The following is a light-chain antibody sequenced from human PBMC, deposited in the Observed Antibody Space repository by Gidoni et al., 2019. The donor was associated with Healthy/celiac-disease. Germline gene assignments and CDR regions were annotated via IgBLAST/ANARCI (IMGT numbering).Light chain of an antibody. J-gene: IGKJ2*01. CDR1: QSVSNY. CDR2: DAA. CDR3: QQRSNWPPYT. V-gene: IGKV3-11*01. Sequence: EIVLTQSPATLSLSPGERATLSCRASQSVSNYLAWYQQKPGQAPRLLIYDAANRATGIPARFSGSGSGTDFTLTISSIEPEDFAVYYCQQRSNWPPYTFGQGTKLEIK.